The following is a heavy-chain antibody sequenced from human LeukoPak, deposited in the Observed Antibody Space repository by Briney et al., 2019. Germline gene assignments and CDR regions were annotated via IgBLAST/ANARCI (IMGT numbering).Heavy chain of an antibody. J-gene: IGHJ4*02. CDR2: INPNSGGT. CDR1: GYTFTGYY. Sequence: ASVKVSCKASGYTFTGYYMHWVRQAPGQGLEWMGWINPNSGGTNYAQKFQGRVTVTRDTSISTAYMELSRLRSDDTAVYYCASAFDYYDSSGYYQYDYWGQGTLVTVSS. CDR3: ASAFDYYDSSGYYQYDY. D-gene: IGHD3-22*01. V-gene: IGHV1-2*02.